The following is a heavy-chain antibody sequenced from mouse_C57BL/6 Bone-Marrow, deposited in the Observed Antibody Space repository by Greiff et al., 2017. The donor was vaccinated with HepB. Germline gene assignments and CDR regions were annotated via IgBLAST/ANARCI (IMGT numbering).Heavy chain of an antibody. CDR2: ISYDGSN. Sequence: ESGPGLVKPSQSLSLTCSVTGYSITSGYYWNWIRQFPGNKLEWMGYISYDGSNNYNPSLKNRISITRDTSKNQFFLNLNSLTTEDTATYYCAREEGLTGTDFDYWGQGTTLTVSS. D-gene: IGHD4-1*01. J-gene: IGHJ2*01. CDR3: AREEGLTGTDFDY. CDR1: GYSITSGYY. V-gene: IGHV3-6*01.